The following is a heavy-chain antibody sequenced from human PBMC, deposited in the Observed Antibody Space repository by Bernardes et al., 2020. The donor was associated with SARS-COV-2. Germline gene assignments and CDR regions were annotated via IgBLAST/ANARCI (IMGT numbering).Heavy chain of an antibody. CDR2: LSYDGVS. CDR1: GGSIRGSY. J-gene: IGHJ4*02. CDR3: ARGAGIPQVLDF. V-gene: IGHV4-59*01. Sequence: SETLALTCTVSGGSIRGSYWSWVRQPPGQGLEWIGYLSYDGVSNYSPSLESRVTISIDTSQNQFSLKLSSVTAADTAVYYCARGAGIPQVLDFWARGALVTVSS.